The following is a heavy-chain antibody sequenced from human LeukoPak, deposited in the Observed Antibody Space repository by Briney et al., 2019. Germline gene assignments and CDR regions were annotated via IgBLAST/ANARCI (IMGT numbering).Heavy chain of an antibody. V-gene: IGHV4-4*07. J-gene: IGHJ4*02. CDR3: ARGGYGNGWYLDY. CDR1: GGSMSSYY. D-gene: IGHD6-19*01. Sequence: PSETLSLTCTVSGGSMSSYYWSWIRQSAAKGLEWIGRIFSSGSTNYNPSLKSRATMSVDMSKNQFSLTLSSVTAADTALYYCARGGYGNGWYLDYWGQGTLVTVSS. CDR2: IFSSGST.